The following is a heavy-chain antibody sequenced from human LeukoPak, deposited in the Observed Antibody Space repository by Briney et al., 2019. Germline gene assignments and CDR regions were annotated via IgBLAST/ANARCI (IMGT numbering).Heavy chain of an antibody. CDR2: IIPIIGPP. V-gene: IGHV1-69*08. D-gene: IGHD3-10*01. J-gene: IGHJ3*02. CDR3: AKSNGYGLVDI. Sequence: GASVKVSCTASGGTFNSYTVSWVRQAPGQGLEWMGWIIPIIGPPKYSQNFQDRVTITADKSTSTVYMELSSLRSEDTAVYYCAKSNGYGLVDIWGQGTMVTVSS. CDR1: GGTFNSYT.